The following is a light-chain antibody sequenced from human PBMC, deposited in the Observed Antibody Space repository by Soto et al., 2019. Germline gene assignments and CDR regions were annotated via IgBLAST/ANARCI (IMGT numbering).Light chain of an antibody. CDR3: AKWDDSLRVYV. V-gene: IGLV1-47*01. Sequence: QSVLPQPPSASWTPGQRVTISCSTSNSRSGSNYVYWYQQLPGAAPKLLIYRNDQRPSGVPDRFSGSKSGTSASLAISGLRSEDEGDYFCAKWDDSLRVYVFGSGTKVTVL. CDR1: NSRSGSNY. CDR2: RND. J-gene: IGLJ1*01.